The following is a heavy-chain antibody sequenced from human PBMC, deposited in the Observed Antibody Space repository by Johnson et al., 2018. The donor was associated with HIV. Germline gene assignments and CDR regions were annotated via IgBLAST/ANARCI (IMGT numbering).Heavy chain of an antibody. D-gene: IGHD6-6*01. CDR2: MWYDGSNK. Sequence: QVHVVESGGGVVQPGRSLRLSCAASGFTFSTYGMHWVRQAPGKGLEWVAVMWYDGSNKYYADSVKGRFTISRDNSKNTLYLQMNSLRAEDTAVYYCARAWYSSSAFDIWGQGTLVTVSS. J-gene: IGHJ3*02. V-gene: IGHV3-33*01. CDR1: GFTFSTYG. CDR3: ARAWYSSSAFDI.